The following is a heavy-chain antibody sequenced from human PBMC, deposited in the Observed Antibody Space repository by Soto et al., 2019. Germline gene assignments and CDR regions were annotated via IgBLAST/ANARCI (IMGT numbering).Heavy chain of an antibody. CDR2: IRSKANSYAT. J-gene: IGHJ3*02. Sequence: HPGGSLRLSCAASGFTFSGSAMHWVRQASGKGLEWVGRIRSKANSYATAYAASVKGRFTISRDDSKNTAYLQMNSLKTEDTAVYYCTRATYDFWSGYENAFDIWGQGTMVTVSS. D-gene: IGHD3-3*01. CDR1: GFTFSGSA. CDR3: TRATYDFWSGYENAFDI. V-gene: IGHV3-73*01.